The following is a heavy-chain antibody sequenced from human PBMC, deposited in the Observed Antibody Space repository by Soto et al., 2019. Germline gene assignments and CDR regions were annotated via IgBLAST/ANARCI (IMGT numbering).Heavy chain of an antibody. CDR1: GLTFSRDS. D-gene: IGHD1-1*01. Sequence: EESLRLSCVASGLTFSRDSLVWFRQAPGKGLEWLSYIFTTGTTMFYADSVKGRFTVSRYNAKNSVFLLLNSLRAYDTAVYYCARDNDWAYDHSGPGTLATVPS. J-gene: IGHJ4*02. CDR3: ARDNDWAYDH. CDR2: IFTTGTTM. V-gene: IGHV3-48*04.